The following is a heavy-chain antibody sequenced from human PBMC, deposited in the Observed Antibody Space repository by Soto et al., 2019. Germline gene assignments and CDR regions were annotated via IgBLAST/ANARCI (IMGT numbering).Heavy chain of an antibody. Sequence: QVQLVQSGAEVKKPGSSVNVSCKASGGTFSSYAISWLRQAPGQGLEWMGGIIPIFGTANYAQKIQGRVTSPGDESTSTAYMELRSVRSEPTVLYYCARYSSSGVGLYTMQFDYLGQGTLVTVS. D-gene: IGHD6-13*01. CDR2: IIPIFGTA. V-gene: IGHV1-69*01. J-gene: IGHJ4*02. CDR1: GGTFSSYA. CDR3: ARYSSSGVGLYTMQFDY.